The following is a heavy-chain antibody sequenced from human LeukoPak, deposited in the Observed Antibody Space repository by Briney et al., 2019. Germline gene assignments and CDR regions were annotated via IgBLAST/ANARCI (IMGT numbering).Heavy chain of an antibody. CDR2: IHNSGRT. CDR3: ASGSSGYDP. D-gene: IGHD5-12*01. V-gene: IGHV4-4*08. Sequence: SETLSLTCSVSGGSVSSYYWSWIRQSPGKGLEWIGYIHNSGRTNYNPSLKSRVTGFVDTSKNQFSLKLSSVTAADTAVYFCASGSSGYDPWGQGTLVTVSS. J-gene: IGHJ5*02. CDR1: GGSVSSYY.